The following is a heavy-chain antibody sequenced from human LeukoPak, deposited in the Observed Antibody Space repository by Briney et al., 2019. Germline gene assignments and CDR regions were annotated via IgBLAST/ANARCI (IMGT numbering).Heavy chain of an antibody. V-gene: IGHV3-64*01. J-gene: IGHJ5*02. CDR3: ARVGFSGYDS. CDR1: GFVFSNYA. CDR2: ITGDGSTP. D-gene: IGHD5-12*01. Sequence: GGSLRLSCATSGFVFSNYAMNWVRQAPGKGLEYVSAITGDGSTPYYANSVKGRFTISRDNSRNTLYLQMGSLRSEDMAVYYCARVGFSGYDSWGQGTLVTVSS.